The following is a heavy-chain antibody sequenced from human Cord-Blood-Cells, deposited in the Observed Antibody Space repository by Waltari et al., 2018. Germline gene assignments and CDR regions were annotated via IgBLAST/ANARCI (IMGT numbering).Heavy chain of an antibody. Sequence: QVQLVESGGGVVQPGRSLRLSCAASGFTFSSYAMHWVRQAPGKGLEWLAVISYDGSIKYYADSVKGRFTIFRDNSKSTLYLQMNRLSAGDTAVYYCARDRGSNWGSSRYFDLWGRGTLVTVSS. CDR1: GFTFSSYA. D-gene: IGHD3-16*01. V-gene: IGHV3-30*04. CDR2: ISYDGSIK. CDR3: ARDRGSNWGSSRYFDL. J-gene: IGHJ2*01.